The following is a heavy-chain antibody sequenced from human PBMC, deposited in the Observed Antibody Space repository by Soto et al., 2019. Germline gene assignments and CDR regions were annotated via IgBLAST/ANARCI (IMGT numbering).Heavy chain of an antibody. CDR2: ITHSGTYV. CDR1: GFTFSEYS. CDR3: ARARGNDWYSDY. D-gene: IGHD5-12*01. J-gene: IGHJ4*02. Sequence: GGSLRLSCTASGFTFSEYSMSWVRQAPGKGLEWVASITHSGTYVYYADSVKGRFTISRDSASNSLFLQMTSLRAEDTAVYHCARARGNDWYSDYWGQGTLVTVSS. V-gene: IGHV3-21*01.